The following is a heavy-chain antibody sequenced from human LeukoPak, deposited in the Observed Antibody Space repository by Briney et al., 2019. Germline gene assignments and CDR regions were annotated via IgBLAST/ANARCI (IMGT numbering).Heavy chain of an antibody. D-gene: IGHD7-27*01. CDR2: INLSGSAQ. CDR1: GFAFSAYW. Sequence: GGSLRLSCSASGFAFSAYWMNWVRQAPGRGPEWVANINLSGSAQYYVDSVKGRCTISRDNAKSSLYLQMNSLRVEDTAVYYCAAWGLHNYWGQGTLVTVSS. CDR3: AAWGLHNY. J-gene: IGHJ4*02. V-gene: IGHV3-7*01.